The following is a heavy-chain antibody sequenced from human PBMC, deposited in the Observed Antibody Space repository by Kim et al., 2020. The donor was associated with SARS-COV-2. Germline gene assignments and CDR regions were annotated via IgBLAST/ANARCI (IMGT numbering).Heavy chain of an antibody. CDR2: VSVTGGTA. CDR3: AKHAGPFNSNLDY. J-gene: IGHJ4*02. CDR1: GFTFSSHA. Sequence: GGSLRLSCVASGFTFSSHAMSWVRQAPGKGLQWVSLVSVTGGTARYADSVRGRFTVSRDNSKNTLYLQMNSLRAEDTAVYYCAKHAGPFNSNLDYWGQGTPVSVSS. D-gene: IGHD4-4*01. V-gene: IGHV3-23*01.